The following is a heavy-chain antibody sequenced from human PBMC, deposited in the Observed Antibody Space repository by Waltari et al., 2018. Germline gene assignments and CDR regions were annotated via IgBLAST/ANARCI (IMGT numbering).Heavy chain of an antibody. CDR1: GGTFSSYA. V-gene: IGHV1-69*13. CDR2: IIPIFGTA. J-gene: IGHJ5*02. D-gene: IGHD2-21*01. Sequence: QVQLVQSGAEVKKPGSSVKVSCKASGGTFSSYAISWVRQAPGQGLEWMGGIIPIFGTANYAQEFQGRVTITADESTSTAYMERSSLRSEDTAVYYCAGAVCGGDCPTPYNWFDPWGQGTLVTVSS. CDR3: AGAVCGGDCPTPYNWFDP.